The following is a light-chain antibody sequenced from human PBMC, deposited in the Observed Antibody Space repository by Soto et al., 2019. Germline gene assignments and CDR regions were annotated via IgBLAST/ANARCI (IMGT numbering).Light chain of an antibody. Sequence: QSVLTQPRSVSGSPGQSVTISCTGTSSDVGGYNYVSWYQQHPGKAPKLMIYDVSKRPSGVPDRFSGSKSGNTASLTISGLQAEDEADDYCCSYAGSYTYWVFGGGTKVTVL. CDR1: SSDVGGYNY. CDR2: DVS. V-gene: IGLV2-11*01. J-gene: IGLJ3*02. CDR3: CSYAGSYTYWV.